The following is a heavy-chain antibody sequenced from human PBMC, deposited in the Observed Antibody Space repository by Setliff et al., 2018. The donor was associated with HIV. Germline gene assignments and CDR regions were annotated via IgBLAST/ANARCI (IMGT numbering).Heavy chain of an antibody. D-gene: IGHD2-8*01. CDR1: GGSMSRGSVF. V-gene: IGHV4-61*09. CDR2: IYTSGST. CDR3: AREKNGYFDS. J-gene: IGHJ4*02. Sequence: PSETLSLTCSVSGGSMSRGSVFWSWLRQPAGKGLEWIGHIYTSGSTNYNPSLKSRVTISVDTSKNQFSLTVTSVTAADTAVYYCAREKNGYFDSWGQGTLVTVSS.